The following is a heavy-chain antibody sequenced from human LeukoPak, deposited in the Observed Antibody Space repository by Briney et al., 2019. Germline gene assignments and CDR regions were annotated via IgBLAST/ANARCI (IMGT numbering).Heavy chain of an antibody. D-gene: IGHD2-15*01. CDR1: GFTFSSYA. CDR2: ISYDGSNK. Sequence: PGRSLRLSCAASGFTFSSYAMHWVRQAPGKGLEWVAVISYDGSNKYYADPVKGRSTISRDNSKNTLYLQMNSLRAEDTAVYYCAKDGDCSGGGCYYYYMDVWGKGTTVTVSS. CDR3: AKDGDCSGGGCYYYYMDV. J-gene: IGHJ6*03. V-gene: IGHV3-30*04.